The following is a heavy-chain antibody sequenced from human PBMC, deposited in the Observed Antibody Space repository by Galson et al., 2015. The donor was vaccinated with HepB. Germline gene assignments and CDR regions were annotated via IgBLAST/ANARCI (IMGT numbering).Heavy chain of an antibody. D-gene: IGHD6-19*01. CDR1: GFTFSNYA. J-gene: IGHJ4*02. Sequence: SLRLSCAASGFTFSNYAMSWVRQAPGKGLEWVSLIYSGAGSTYYAESVKGRFTISRDDSKNTLYLQMNSLRAGDTAVYYCAKPSLSYNSGWYYFDYWGQGTLVTVSS. CDR3: AKPSLSYNSGWYYFDY. CDR2: IYSGAGST. V-gene: IGHV3-23*01.